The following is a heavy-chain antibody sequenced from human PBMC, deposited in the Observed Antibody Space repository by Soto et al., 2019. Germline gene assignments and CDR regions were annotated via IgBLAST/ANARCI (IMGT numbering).Heavy chain of an antibody. CDR1: GFTFDDYT. Sequence: GGSLRLSCAASGFTFDDYTMHWVRQAPGKGLEWVSLISWDGCSTYYADSVKGRFTISRDNSKNSLYLQMNSLRTEYTALYYCARNPPGGSYYYYYGMDVWGQGTTVTVSS. D-gene: IGHD2-15*01. CDR3: ARNPPGGSYYYYYGMDV. J-gene: IGHJ6*02. CDR2: ISWDGCST. V-gene: IGHV3-43*01.